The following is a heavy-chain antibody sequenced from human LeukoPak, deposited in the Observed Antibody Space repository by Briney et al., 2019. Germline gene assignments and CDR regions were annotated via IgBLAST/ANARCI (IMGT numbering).Heavy chain of an antibody. Sequence: ASVKVSCKASGYTFTGYYMHWVRQAPGQGLEWMGWINPNSGGTNYAQKFQGRVTMTRDTSISTAYMELSRLRSDDTAVYYCAGITMIVVVIVLFAYWGQGTLVTVSS. CDR3: AGITMIVVVIVLFAY. CDR1: GYTFTGYY. CDR2: INPNSGGT. V-gene: IGHV1-2*02. J-gene: IGHJ4*02. D-gene: IGHD3-22*01.